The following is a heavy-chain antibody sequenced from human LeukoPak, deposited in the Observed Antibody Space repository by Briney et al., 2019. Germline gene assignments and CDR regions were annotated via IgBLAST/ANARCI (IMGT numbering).Heavy chain of an antibody. CDR1: GFTFSSYG. D-gene: IGHD3-10*01. CDR2: ITTNGGST. Sequence: PGGSLRLSCAASGFTFSSYGMHWVRQAPGKGLEYVSGITTNGGSTYYANSVKGRFTISRDNFKNTLCLQMGSLRAEDMAVYYCARGWFLLDYWGQGTLVTVSS. J-gene: IGHJ4*02. CDR3: ARGWFLLDY. V-gene: IGHV3-64*01.